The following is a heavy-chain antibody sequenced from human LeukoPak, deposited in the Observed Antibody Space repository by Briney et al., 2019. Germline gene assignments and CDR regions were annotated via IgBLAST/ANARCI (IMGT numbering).Heavy chain of an antibody. V-gene: IGHV3-48*03. CDR3: AREKYGDHFDY. D-gene: IGHD4-17*01. J-gene: IGHJ4*02. CDR2: ISSSGSTI. CDR1: GFTFSSYE. Sequence: GGSLRLSCAASGFTFSSYEMNWVRQAPGKGLEWVSYISSSGSTIYYADSVKGRFTISRDNAKNSLYLQMNSLRAGDTALYYCAREKYGDHFDYWGQGTLVTVSS.